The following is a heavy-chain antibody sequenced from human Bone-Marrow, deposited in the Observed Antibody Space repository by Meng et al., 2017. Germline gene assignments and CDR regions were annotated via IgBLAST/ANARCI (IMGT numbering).Heavy chain of an antibody. CDR1: GGSFSDYY. CDR3: ARGPTTMAHDFDY. Sequence: GAGLLQPSEPLSLTSLASGGSFSDYYWSWIRPPPGKGLEWIGEINHSGSTNYNPSLEGRATISVDTSQNNLSLRLSSVTAADSAVYYCARGPTTMAHDFDYWGQGTLVTVSS. V-gene: IGHV4-34*01. D-gene: IGHD4-11*01. CDR2: INHSGST. J-gene: IGHJ4*02.